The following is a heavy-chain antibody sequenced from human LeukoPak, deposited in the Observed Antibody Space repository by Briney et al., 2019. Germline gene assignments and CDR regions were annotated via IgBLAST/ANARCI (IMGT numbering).Heavy chain of an antibody. D-gene: IGHD3-3*01. CDR2: IYYSGST. V-gene: IGHV4-38-2*02. CDR3: ARDGDFWSGLYTL. CDR1: GYSISSGYY. Sequence: PSETLSLTCTVSGYSISSGYYWGWIRQPPGKGLEWIGSIYYSGSTYYNPSLKSRVTISVDTSKNQFSLKLSSVTAADTAVYYCARDGDFWSGLYTLWGQGTLVTVSS. J-gene: IGHJ4*02.